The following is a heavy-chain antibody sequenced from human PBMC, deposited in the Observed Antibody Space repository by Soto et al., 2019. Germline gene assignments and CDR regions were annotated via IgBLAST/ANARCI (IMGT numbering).Heavy chain of an antibody. V-gene: IGHV1-3*01. CDR2: INAGNGNT. CDR1: GYTFTSYA. J-gene: IGHJ3*02. CDR3: AIAGNEVDESWRWPPDAFYI. D-gene: IGHD1-1*01. Sequence: ASVKVSCKASGYTFTSYAMHWVRQAPGQRLEWMGWINAGNGNTKYSQKFQGRVTITRDTSASTAYMELSSLRSEDTAVYYCAIAGNEVDESWRWPPDAFYIWGQGTMVTVAS.